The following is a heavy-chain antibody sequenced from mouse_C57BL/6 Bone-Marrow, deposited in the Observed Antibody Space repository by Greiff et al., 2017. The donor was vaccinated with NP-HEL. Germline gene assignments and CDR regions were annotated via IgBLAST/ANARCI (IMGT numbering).Heavy chain of an antibody. CDR2: IDPSDSYT. CDR1: GYTFTSYW. D-gene: IGHD1-1*01. Sequence: QVQLQQPGAELVRPGTSVKLSCKASGYTFTSYWMHWVKQRPGQGLEWIGVIDPSDSYTNYNQKFKGKATLTVDTSSSTAYMQLSSLTSEDSAVYYCARKASLLLRYMDYWGQGTSVTVSS. J-gene: IGHJ4*01. CDR3: ARKASLLLRYMDY. V-gene: IGHV1-59*01.